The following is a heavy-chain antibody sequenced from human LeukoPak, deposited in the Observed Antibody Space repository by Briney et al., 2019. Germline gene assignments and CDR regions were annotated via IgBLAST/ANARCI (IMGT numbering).Heavy chain of an antibody. J-gene: IGHJ4*02. CDR2: IKQDGSEK. D-gene: IGHD3-10*01. Sequence: GGSLRLSCAASGFTFCSHWMSWVRQAPGKGLEWVANIKQDGSEKYYVDSVGGRFTISRDNAKNSLSLQMNSLRAEDTAVYFCARDFGPHDYWGQGTLVTVSS. CDR3: ARDFGPHDY. V-gene: IGHV3-7*05. CDR1: GFTFCSHW.